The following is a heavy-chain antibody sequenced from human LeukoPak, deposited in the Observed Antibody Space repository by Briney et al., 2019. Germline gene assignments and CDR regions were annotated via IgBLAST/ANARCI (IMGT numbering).Heavy chain of an antibody. CDR2: IYYSGST. V-gene: IGHV4-39*01. CDR3: ARQQRGYDILPGPTLTGWFDP. J-gene: IGHJ5*02. Sequence: SETLSLTCTVSGGSISSYYWGWIRQPPGKGLEWIGSIYYSGSTYYNPSLKSRVTISVDTSKHQFSLPLSAVTAAATAVYYRARQQRGYDILPGPTLTGWFDPWGQGTLVTVSS. CDR1: GGSISSYY. D-gene: IGHD3-9*01.